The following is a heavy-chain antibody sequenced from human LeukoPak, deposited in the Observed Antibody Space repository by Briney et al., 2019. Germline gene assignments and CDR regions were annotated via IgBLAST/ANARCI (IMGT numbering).Heavy chain of an antibody. CDR1: GFTFSSYW. V-gene: IGHV3-7*01. Sequence: GGSLRLSCAASGFTFSSYWMSWVRQAPGKGLEWVANIKQDGSEKDYVDSVKGRFTISRDNSKNSLYLQMNSLRAEDTAVYYRARVGYCSGGSCYGVGWFDPWGEGTLVSVSS. CDR3: ARVGYCSGGSCYGVGWFDP. J-gene: IGHJ5*02. D-gene: IGHD2-15*01. CDR2: IKQDGSEK.